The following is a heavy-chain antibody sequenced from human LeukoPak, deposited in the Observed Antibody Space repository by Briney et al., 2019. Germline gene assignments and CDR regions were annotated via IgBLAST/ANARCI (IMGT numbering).Heavy chain of an antibody. V-gene: IGHV3-23*01. CDR2: ISGSGGST. CDR3: AKDRWLGVSLGAFYY. Sequence: SGGSLRLSCAASGFTFSSYAMSWVRQAPGKGLERVSAISGSGGSTYYADSVKGRFTISRDKSKNTLYLQMNSLRAEDTAVYYFAKDRWLGVSLGAFYYWCQGTLVTVSS. D-gene: IGHD3-16*01. J-gene: IGHJ4*02. CDR1: GFTFSSYA.